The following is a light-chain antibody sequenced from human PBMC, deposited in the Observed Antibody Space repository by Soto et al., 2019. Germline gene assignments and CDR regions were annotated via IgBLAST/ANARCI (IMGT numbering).Light chain of an antibody. Sequence: EIVLTQSPGTLSLSPGERATLSCRASQSVSRSYLAWYQQKPGQAPRLLIYGASSRATGIPDRFSGSGSGTDFTLTISRLEPQAFAVYYCQQYGGTFGQGTKLEIK. CDR3: QQYGGT. CDR2: GAS. V-gene: IGKV3-20*01. J-gene: IGKJ2*02. CDR1: QSVSRSY.